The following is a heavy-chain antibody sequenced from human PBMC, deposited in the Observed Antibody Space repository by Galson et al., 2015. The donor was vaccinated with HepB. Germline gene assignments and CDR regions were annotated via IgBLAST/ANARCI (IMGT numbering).Heavy chain of an antibody. CDR2: ISAYNDNT. Sequence: SVKVSCKAAGYTFTSYGISWVRQAPGQGLEWMGWISAYNDNTNYAQKVQGRVTMTTDTPTSTAYMELRSLRSDDTAVYYCARDQVGATGDHWGQGTLVTVSS. CDR1: GYTFTSYG. V-gene: IGHV1-18*01. CDR3: ARDQVGATGDH. D-gene: IGHD1-26*01. J-gene: IGHJ4*02.